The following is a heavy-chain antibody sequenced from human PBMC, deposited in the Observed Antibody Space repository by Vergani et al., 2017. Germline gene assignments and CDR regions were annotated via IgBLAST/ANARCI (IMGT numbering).Heavy chain of an antibody. J-gene: IGHJ6*02. Sequence: QVQLEESGPGLVKPSETLSLTCAVSGNSISSGYYWGWIRQPPGKGLEWIGSIYHNGSTYYNPSLKSRVTISVDTSKNQFSLKLSSVTAADTAVYYCARLRLEDSGYDFGGMDVWGQGTTVTVSS. CDR1: GNSISSGYY. CDR3: ARLRLEDSGYDFGGMDV. V-gene: IGHV4-38-2*01. CDR2: IYHNGST. D-gene: IGHD5-12*01.